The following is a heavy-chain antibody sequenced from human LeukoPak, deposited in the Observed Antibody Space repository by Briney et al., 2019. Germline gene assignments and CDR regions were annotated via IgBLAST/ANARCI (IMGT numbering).Heavy chain of an antibody. V-gene: IGHV4-59*01. CDR2: ISYSGIT. CDR3: ARGVNWIDP. CDR1: GGSISNYY. D-gene: IGHD3-16*01. Sequence: PSETLSLTCAVSGGSISNYYWSWIRQSPGKGLEWIGYISYSGITNYNPSCKSRVTISMDSSKNQVSLNLISVTVADTAMYYCARGVNWIDPWGQGTLVTVSS. J-gene: IGHJ5*02.